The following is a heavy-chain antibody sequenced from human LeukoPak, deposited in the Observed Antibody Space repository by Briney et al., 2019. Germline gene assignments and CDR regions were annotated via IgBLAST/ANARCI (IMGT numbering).Heavy chain of an antibody. J-gene: IGHJ4*02. Sequence: SETLSLTCNVSGGAISSTAYYWGWIRQPPGKGLEWIGSIYYSGSTYYNPSLKSRVTISVYTSHNQFSLKLNSVTAADTALYYCARHPPYGSRNWGAYYFDSWGQGTLVTVSS. CDR3: ARHPPYGSRNWGAYYFDS. CDR1: GGAISSTAYY. V-gene: IGHV4-39*01. CDR2: IYYSGST. D-gene: IGHD3-10*01.